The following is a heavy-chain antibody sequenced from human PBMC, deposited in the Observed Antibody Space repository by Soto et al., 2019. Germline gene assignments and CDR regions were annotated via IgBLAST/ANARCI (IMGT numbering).Heavy chain of an antibody. Sequence: GASMKGSCKASGYTFTRHGINRGRQAPGQGLEWMGWISAYNGNTNYAQKLQGRVTMTTDTSTSTAYVELRSLRSDDTAVYYCARAYYDSSGYYASGYWGQGTLVTVSS. CDR1: GYTFTRHG. V-gene: IGHV1-18*01. CDR2: ISAYNGNT. CDR3: ARAYYDSSGYYASGY. J-gene: IGHJ4*02. D-gene: IGHD3-22*01.